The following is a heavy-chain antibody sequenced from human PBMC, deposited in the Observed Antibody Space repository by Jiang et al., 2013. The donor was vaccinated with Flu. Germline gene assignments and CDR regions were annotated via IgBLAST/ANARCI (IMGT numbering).Heavy chain of an antibody. CDR2: ISYDGSVK. Sequence: RVSRAASGFTFSSYGVHWVRQAPGKGLEWVAVISYDGSVKYYAGSVKGRFTISRDNSKNTLYLQMNSLRAEDTAVYYCAKDPTQYYGDGGGVFDMWGQGTMVTVSS. D-gene: IGHD3-16*01. J-gene: IGHJ3*02. V-gene: IGHV3-30*18. CDR3: AKDPTQYYGDGGGVFDM. CDR1: GFTFSSYG.